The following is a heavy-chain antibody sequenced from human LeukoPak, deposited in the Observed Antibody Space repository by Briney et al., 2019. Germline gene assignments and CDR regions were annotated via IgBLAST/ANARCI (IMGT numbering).Heavy chain of an antibody. D-gene: IGHD3-10*01. V-gene: IGHV3-74*01. CDR3: ARDWAMVRGVIDV. J-gene: IGHJ6*02. CDR2: INSDGSST. CDR1: GFTFGTYW. Sequence: QPGGSLRLSCTASGFTFGTYWMHWVRQAPGKGLVWVSRINSDGSSTSYADSVKGRFTISRDNAKNTLYLQMNSLRAEDTAVYYCARDWAMVRGVIDVWGQGTTVTVS.